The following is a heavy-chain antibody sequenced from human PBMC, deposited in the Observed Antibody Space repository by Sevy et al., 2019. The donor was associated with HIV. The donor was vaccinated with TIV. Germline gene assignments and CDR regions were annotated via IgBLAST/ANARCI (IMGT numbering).Heavy chain of an antibody. CDR3: ARDSTTRPRVLVY. J-gene: IGHJ4*02. V-gene: IGHV4-59*01. CDR2: VYFTGNT. CDR1: GDSISSYF. D-gene: IGHD1-1*01. Sequence: SETLSLTCSVSGDSISSYFWTWVRQSPGKGLEWIGNVYFTGNTDYSPSLKSRVTLSLDTSKSQFSLTLKSVTAADTAIYFCARDSTTRPRVLVYWGQGTLVTDSS.